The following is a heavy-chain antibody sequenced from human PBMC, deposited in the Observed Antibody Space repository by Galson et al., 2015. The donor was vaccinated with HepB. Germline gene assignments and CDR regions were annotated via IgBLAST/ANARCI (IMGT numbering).Heavy chain of an antibody. CDR2: FSGSGGDT. CDR3: AKGVYSGTYYPDYYHYYGMDV. CDR1: GFTFSSYA. D-gene: IGHD1-26*01. J-gene: IGHJ6*02. Sequence: SLRLSCAASGFTFSSYAMSWVRQAPGKGLEWVSVFSGSGGDTFYADSVKGRFTVSRDNSKNTLYLQMNSLRAEDTAVYYCAKGVYSGTYYPDYYHYYGMDVWGRGTTVTVSS. V-gene: IGHV3-23*01.